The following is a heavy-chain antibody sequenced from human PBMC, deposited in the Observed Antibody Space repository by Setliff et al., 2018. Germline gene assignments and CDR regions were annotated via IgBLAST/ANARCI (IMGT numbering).Heavy chain of an antibody. Sequence: PSETLSLTCTVSGGSISSGDYYWSWIRQPPGKGLEWIGYIYSSGSTYYNPSLKSRVTISVDTSKTQFALRLSSVTAVDTAVYYCARSFSRREKFLLDYWGQGALVTVSS. CDR1: GGSISSGDYY. J-gene: IGHJ4*02. CDR3: ARSFSRREKFLLDY. CDR2: IYSSGST. V-gene: IGHV4-30-4*08.